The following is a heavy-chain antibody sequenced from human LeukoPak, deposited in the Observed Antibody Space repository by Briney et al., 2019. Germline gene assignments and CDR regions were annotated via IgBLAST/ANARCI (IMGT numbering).Heavy chain of an antibody. J-gene: IGHJ4*02. Sequence: PGRSLTLSCAPSGFPFDDYAMHWVRQPPRKGLAWVSCISWNSGSIGYADSVKGRFTISRDNAKNSLYLQMNSLRAEDTALYYCAKANNLIAAAGTGFDYWGKGTLVTVSS. D-gene: IGHD6-13*01. CDR2: ISWNSGSI. CDR1: GFPFDDYA. V-gene: IGHV3-9*01. CDR3: AKANNLIAAAGTGFDY.